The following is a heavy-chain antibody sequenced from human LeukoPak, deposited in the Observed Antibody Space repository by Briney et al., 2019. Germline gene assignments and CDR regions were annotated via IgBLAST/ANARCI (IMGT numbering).Heavy chain of an antibody. V-gene: IGHV1-2*02. Sequence: ASVKVSCKGAVYTFTEYNIHWERQAPGLGLEWMGWINPNSGGTNYAQKFQGRVTMTRDTSINTAYMEVSRLSSGDTAVYYCARPTLRVSGSFHFWGQGTLVTVSS. CDR2: INPNSGGT. CDR1: VYTFTEYN. J-gene: IGHJ4*02. CDR3: ARPTLRVSGSFHF. D-gene: IGHD1-26*01.